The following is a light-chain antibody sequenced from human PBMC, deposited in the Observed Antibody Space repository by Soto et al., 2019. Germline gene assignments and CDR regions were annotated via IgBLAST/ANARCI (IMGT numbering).Light chain of an antibody. CDR2: GAS. Sequence: EIVLTQSPGTLSLSPGERATLSCRASQSVSSSYLAWYQQKPGQAPRLLIYGASSSATGIPDRFSGSGSGTDFTLTISSLEPEDFAVYYCQQYGSSPRTFGQGTTVEIK. CDR3: QQYGSSPRT. J-gene: IGKJ1*01. V-gene: IGKV3-20*01. CDR1: QSVSSSY.